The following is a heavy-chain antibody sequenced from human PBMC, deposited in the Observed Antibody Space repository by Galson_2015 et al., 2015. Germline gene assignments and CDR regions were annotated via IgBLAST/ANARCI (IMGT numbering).Heavy chain of an antibody. V-gene: IGHV3-74*01. D-gene: IGHD4-17*01. Sequence: SLRLSCAASGFMFSGYWMHWVRQFPGKGLVWVSRINGDESRTTYADSVKGRFTISRDTAKNTLYLQMNSLRAEDTAVYYCTRAGLGSYDYGDPGIGLDYWGQGTLVTVSS. CDR1: GFMFSGYW. CDR3: TRAGLGSYDYGDPGIGLDY. CDR2: INGDESRT. J-gene: IGHJ4*02.